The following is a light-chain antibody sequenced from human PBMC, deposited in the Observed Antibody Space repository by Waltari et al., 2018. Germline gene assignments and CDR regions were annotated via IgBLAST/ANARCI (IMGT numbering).Light chain of an antibody. Sequence: ENVLTQSPGTLSLSPGERATLSCRASQNVNSNYLAWYQQKPGQAPRLLIYGANIRATGIPDRFTGSGSGTDFTLTLSRLEPEDFAVYYCQQYGNSPRAFGQGTEVEIK. CDR3: QQYGNSPRA. CDR2: GAN. V-gene: IGKV3-20*01. J-gene: IGKJ1*01. CDR1: QNVNSNY.